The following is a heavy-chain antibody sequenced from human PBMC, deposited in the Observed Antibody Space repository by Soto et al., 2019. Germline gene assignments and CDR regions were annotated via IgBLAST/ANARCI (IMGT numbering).Heavy chain of an antibody. CDR1: GFTFSTYS. CDR2: ISSTSNYI. J-gene: IGHJ2*01. CDR3: ARDRMSYYDRSGYYYSWYFDL. V-gene: IGHV3-21*01. D-gene: IGHD3-22*01. Sequence: VGSLRLSCAASGFTFSTYSMNWVRQAPGKGLEWVSSISSTSNYIYYADSVKGRFTISRDDAKNSLYLQMNSLRAEDTAVYYCARDRMSYYDRSGYYYSWYFDLWGRATLVTVSS.